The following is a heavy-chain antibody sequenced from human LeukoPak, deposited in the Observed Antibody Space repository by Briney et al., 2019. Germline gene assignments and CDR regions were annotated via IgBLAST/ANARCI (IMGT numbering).Heavy chain of an antibody. CDR2: IRSKANSYAT. J-gene: IGHJ6*03. V-gene: IGHV3-73*01. CDR1: GFTFSGSA. CDR3: AREYRGITMVRGVVYYYYYMDV. Sequence: GGSLRLSCAASGFTFSGSAMHWVRQASGKGLEWVGRIRSKANSYATAYAASVKGRFTISRDDSKNTAYLQMNSLKTDDTAVYYCAREYRGITMVRGVVYYYYYMDVWGKGTTVTISS. D-gene: IGHD3-10*01.